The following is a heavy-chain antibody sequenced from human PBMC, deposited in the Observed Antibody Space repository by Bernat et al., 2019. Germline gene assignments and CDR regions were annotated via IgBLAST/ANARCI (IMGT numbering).Heavy chain of an antibody. J-gene: IGHJ4*02. CDR1: GGSISSSSYY. D-gene: IGHD3-22*01. CDR3: ARDPVRSGYTDRGYFDY. Sequence: QLQLQESGPGLVKPSETLSLTCTVSGGSISSSSYYWGWIRQPPGKGLEWIGSIYYSGSTYYNPSLKSRVTISVDTSKNQFSLKLSSVTAADTAVYYCARDPVRSGYTDRGYFDYWGQGTLVTVSS. CDR2: IYYSGST. V-gene: IGHV4-39*02.